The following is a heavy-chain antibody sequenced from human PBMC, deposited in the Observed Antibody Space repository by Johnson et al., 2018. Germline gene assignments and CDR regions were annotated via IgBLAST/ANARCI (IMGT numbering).Heavy chain of an antibody. CDR2: ISYDGSNK. Sequence: QVQLVQSGGGVVQPGRSLRLSCAASGFTFSSYAMHWVRQAPGKGLEWVAVISYDGSNKYYADSVKGRFTISRDNSKNTLYLQMNSLRAGDTAVDYWASCSSTSCPTHYYYYYMDVWGKGTTVTVSS. V-gene: IGHV3-30-3*01. CDR3: ASCSSTSCPTHYYYYYMDV. J-gene: IGHJ6*03. CDR1: GFTFSSYA. D-gene: IGHD2-2*01.